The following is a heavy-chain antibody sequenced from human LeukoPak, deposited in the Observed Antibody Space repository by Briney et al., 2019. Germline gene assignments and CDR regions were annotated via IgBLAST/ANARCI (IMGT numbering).Heavy chain of an antibody. D-gene: IGHD5-18*01. Sequence: SETLSLTCTVSGGSLSSYYWSWIRQPPGKGLEWIGYIYYSGSTNYNPSLKSRVTISVDTSKNQFSLKLSSVTAADTAVYYCASLGYSYYFDYWGQGTLVTVSS. CDR3: ASLGYSYYFDY. J-gene: IGHJ4*02. CDR1: GGSLSSYY. V-gene: IGHV4-59*01. CDR2: IYYSGST.